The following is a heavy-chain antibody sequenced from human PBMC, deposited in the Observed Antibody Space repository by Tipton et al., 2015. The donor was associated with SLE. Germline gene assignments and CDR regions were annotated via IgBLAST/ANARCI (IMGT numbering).Heavy chain of an antibody. J-gene: IGHJ4*02. CDR3: AREAADWSSDFDY. D-gene: IGHD3-9*01. V-gene: IGHV3-74*01. Sequence: GSLRLSCVASGFTFSSYWMHWVRQVPGKGLVWLSRVNGGGSGTAYADSVKGRFTISRDNAENALYLQMNNVRADDTAVYYCAREAADWSSDFDYWGQGTLVTVSP. CDR1: GFTFSSYW. CDR2: VNGGGSGT.